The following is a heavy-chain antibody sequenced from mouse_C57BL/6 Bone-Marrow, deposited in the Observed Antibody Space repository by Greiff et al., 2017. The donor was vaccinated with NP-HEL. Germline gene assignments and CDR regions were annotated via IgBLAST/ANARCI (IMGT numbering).Heavy chain of an antibody. CDR1: GYTFTSYW. CDR3: ARSCDY. CDR2: IDPSDSYT. Sequence: QVQLQQPGAELVMPGASVKLSCKASGYTFTSYWMHWVKQRPGQGLEWIGEIDPSDSYTNYNQKFKGKSTLTVDKSSSTAYMQLISLTSEDAAVYYCARSCDYWGQGTTLTVSS. J-gene: IGHJ2*01. V-gene: IGHV1-69*01.